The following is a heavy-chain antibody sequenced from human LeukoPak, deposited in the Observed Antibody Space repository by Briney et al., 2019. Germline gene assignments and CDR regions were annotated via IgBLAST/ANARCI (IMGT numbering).Heavy chain of an antibody. CDR1: GFTFSSYT. CDR2: LSFGGGTI. V-gene: IGHV3-23*01. D-gene: IGHD6-13*01. Sequence: GGSLRLSCAASGFTFSSYTMAWVRQAPGKGLECVSSLSFGGGTIYYADSVKGRFTISRDNSKNTLYLQMNSLRAEDTAVYYCAKESNEIAAAGTYFDYWGQGTLVTVSS. J-gene: IGHJ4*02. CDR3: AKESNEIAAAGTYFDY.